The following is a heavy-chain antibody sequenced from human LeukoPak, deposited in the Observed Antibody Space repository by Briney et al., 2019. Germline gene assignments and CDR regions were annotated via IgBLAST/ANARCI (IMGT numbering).Heavy chain of an antibody. CDR3: ARHSNYDYVWGSYRYKYNWFDP. V-gene: IGHV4-34*01. CDR1: GGSFSGYY. CDR2: INHSGST. D-gene: IGHD3-16*02. J-gene: IGHJ5*02. Sequence: SETLSLTCAVYGGSFSGYYWSWIRQPPGKGLEWIGEINHSGSTNYNPSLKSRVTISVDTSKNQFSLKLSSVTAADTAVYYCARHSNYDYVWGSYRYKYNWFDPWGQGTLVTVPS.